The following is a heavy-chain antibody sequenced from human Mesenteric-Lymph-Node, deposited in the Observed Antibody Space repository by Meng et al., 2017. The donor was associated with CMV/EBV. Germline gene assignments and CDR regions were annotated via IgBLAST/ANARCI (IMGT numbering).Heavy chain of an antibody. J-gene: IGHJ4*02. D-gene: IGHD1-26*01. CDR3: ARQSHYLSYFDY. V-gene: IGHV4-39*01. CDR2: IYYSGST. CDR1: TGSISSRYY. Sequence: TCYVSTGSISSRYYWGWIRQPPGKGLEWIGSIYYSGSTYYNPSLKSRVTTSVDASKNQFSLKLSSVTAADTAIYYCARQSHYLSYFDYWGQGTLVTVSS.